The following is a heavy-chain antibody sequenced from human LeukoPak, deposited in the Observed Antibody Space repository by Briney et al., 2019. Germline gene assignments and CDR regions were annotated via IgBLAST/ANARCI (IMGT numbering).Heavy chain of an antibody. CDR1: GGSISSYY. Sequence: SETPSLTCTVSGGSISSYYWSWIRQPPGKGLEWIGYIYYSGSTNYNPSLKSRVTISVDTSKNQVSLKLSSVTAADTAVYYCARLLRVTTAGPDLYYFDYWGQGTLVTVSS. D-gene: IGHD4-17*01. CDR2: IYYSGST. V-gene: IGHV4-59*08. J-gene: IGHJ4*02. CDR3: ARLLRVTTAGPDLYYFDY.